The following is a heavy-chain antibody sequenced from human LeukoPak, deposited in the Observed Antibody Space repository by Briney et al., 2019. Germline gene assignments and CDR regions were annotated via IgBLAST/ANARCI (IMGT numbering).Heavy chain of an antibody. CDR1: GGSFSGYY. CDR3: ARGASVGANGYYFDY. V-gene: IGHV4-34*01. D-gene: IGHD1-26*01. CDR2: INHSGST. J-gene: IGHJ4*02. Sequence: PSETLSLTCAVYGGSFSGYYWSWIRQPPGMGLEWIGEINHSGSTNYNPSLKSRVTISVDTSKNQFSLKLSSVTAADTAVYYCARGASVGANGYYFDYWGQGTLVTVSS.